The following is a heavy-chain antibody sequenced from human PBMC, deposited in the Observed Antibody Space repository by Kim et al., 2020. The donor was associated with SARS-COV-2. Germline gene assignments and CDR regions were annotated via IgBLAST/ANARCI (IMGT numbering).Heavy chain of an antibody. CDR1: CGSISSDGYY. CDR3: ARTRYYDLWRGYYGRPLDV. J-gene: IGHJ6*02. Sequence: SETLSLTCAVSCGSISSDGYYWSWIRQHPGKGLDWIGYIYYSRSTYYTPSIKSRVTISVDTSKNQFSLKLSSVTAADTAVYYCARTRYYDLWRGYYGRPLDVWGQGSTVTVSS. V-gene: IGHV4-31*11. D-gene: IGHD3-3*01. CDR2: IYYSRST.